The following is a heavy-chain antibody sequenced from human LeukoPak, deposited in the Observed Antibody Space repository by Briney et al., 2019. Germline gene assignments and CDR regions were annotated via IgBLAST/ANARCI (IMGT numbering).Heavy chain of an antibody. J-gene: IGHJ3*02. Sequence: GGSLRLSCAASGFTFSSYAMSWVRQAPGKGLEWVANIKQDGSEKYYVDSVKGRFTISRDNAKNSLYLQMNSLRAEDTAVYYCARSAFDIWGQGTMVTVSS. V-gene: IGHV3-7*01. CDR1: GFTFSSYA. CDR3: ARSAFDI. CDR2: IKQDGSEK.